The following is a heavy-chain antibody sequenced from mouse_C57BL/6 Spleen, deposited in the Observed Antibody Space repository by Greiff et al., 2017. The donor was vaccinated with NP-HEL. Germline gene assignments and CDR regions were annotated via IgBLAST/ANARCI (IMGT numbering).Heavy chain of an antibody. CDR2: IDPNSGGT. CDR1: GYTFTSYW. D-gene: IGHD3-2*02. Sequence: QVQLKQPGAELVKPGASVKLSCKASGYTFTSYWMHWVKQRPGRGLEWIGRIDPNSGGTKYNEKFKSKATLTVDKPSSTAYMQLSSLTSEDSAVYYCARRGAQARGDYAMDYWGQGTSVTVSS. CDR3: ARRGAQARGDYAMDY. J-gene: IGHJ4*01. V-gene: IGHV1-72*01.